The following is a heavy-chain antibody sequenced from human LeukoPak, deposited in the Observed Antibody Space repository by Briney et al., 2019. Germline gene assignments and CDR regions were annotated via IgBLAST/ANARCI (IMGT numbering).Heavy chain of an antibody. CDR3: GSPRTFSGRNVLDM. CDR1: GFSFSSYA. J-gene: IGHJ3*02. V-gene: IGHV3-23*01. CDR2: ISIGGGST. D-gene: IGHD3-10*02. Sequence: GGSLRLSCAASGFSFSSYAIIWVRQAPGKGLEWVSGISIGGGSTYYADSVKGRFTISRDDSKNTLYLQMNSLRVEDTAVYYCGSPRTFSGRNVLDMWGQGTMVTVSS.